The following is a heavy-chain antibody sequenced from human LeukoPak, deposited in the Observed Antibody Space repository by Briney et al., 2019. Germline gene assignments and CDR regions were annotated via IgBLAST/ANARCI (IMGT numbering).Heavy chain of an antibody. CDR3: TRSDTHPRHSSSWHFDY. CDR2: IPSSGSS. D-gene: IGHD6-13*01. Sequence: PSETLSLTCTVSGGSISSYFWSWIRQPPGKTLEWIGYIPSSGSSNYDPSLKSRVTISLDPSKNQFSLKLTSVGAADTDVYYCTRSDTHPRHSSSWHFDYWGQGTLVTVSS. CDR1: GGSISSYF. V-gene: IGHV4-59*01. J-gene: IGHJ4*02.